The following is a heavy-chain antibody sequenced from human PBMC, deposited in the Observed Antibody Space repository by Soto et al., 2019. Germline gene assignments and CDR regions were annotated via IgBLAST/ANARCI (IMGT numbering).Heavy chain of an antibody. V-gene: IGHV3-23*01. Sequence: XGSLRLSCAASGFPFSSYAMTWVRQAPGMGLEWVSAINGGGGTTYNADSVKGRFTISRANSKNTLYLQMNSLRAEDTAVYYCAKGTRSCSPTSCYTVYYGMDVWGQGTTVTVSS. CDR2: INGGGGTT. J-gene: IGHJ6*02. CDR3: AKGTRSCSPTSCYTVYYGMDV. CDR1: GFPFSSYA. D-gene: IGHD2-2*02.